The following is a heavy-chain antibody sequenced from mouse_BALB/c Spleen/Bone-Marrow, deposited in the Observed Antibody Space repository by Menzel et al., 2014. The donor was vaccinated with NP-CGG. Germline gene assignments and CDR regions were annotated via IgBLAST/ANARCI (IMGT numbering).Heavy chain of an antibody. D-gene: IGHD2-4*01. J-gene: IGHJ2*01. CDR1: GYAFSSFW. Sequence: QVQLQQSGAELVRPGSSVKISCKASGYAFSSFWMNWVKQGPGQGLEWIGQIYPGDGETNYNGKFKGKATLTADKSSSTAYMQLSSLTSEDSAVYFCARDDYGPDYWGQGTTLTVSS. V-gene: IGHV1-80*01. CDR3: ARDDYGPDY. CDR2: IYPGDGET.